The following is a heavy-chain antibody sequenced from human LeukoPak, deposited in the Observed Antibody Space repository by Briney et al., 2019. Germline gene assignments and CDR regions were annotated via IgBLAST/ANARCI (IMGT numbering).Heavy chain of an antibody. J-gene: IGHJ5*02. CDR1: GGSISSGGYY. Sequence: SETLSLTCTVSGGSISSGGYYWSWIRQHPGKGLEWIGYIYYRGSTYYNPSLKSRVTISVDTSKNQFSLKLSSVTAADTAVYYCARGITGTTHWFDPWGQGTLVTVSS. CDR2: IYYRGST. V-gene: IGHV4-31*03. CDR3: ARGITGTTHWFDP. D-gene: IGHD1-7*01.